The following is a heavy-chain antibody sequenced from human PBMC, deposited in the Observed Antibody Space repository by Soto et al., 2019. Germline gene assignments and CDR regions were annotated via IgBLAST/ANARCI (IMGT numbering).Heavy chain of an antibody. CDR1: GGTFSSYA. V-gene: IGHV1-69*13. CDR2: IIPIFGTA. D-gene: IGHD6-13*01. Sequence: SVKVSCKASGGTFSSYAISWVRQAPGQGLEWMGGIIPIFGTANYAQKFQGRVTITADESTSTAYMELSSLRSEDTAVYYCAIGGFWMAAAGTYYYYGMDVWGQGTTVTVSS. CDR3: AIGGFWMAAAGTYYYYGMDV. J-gene: IGHJ6*02.